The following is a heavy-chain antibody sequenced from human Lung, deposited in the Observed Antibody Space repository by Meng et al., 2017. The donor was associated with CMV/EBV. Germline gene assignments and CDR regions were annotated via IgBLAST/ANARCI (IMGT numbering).Heavy chain of an antibody. CDR2: ISSGSTSI. Sequence: EGQRVESGGGLVKPGGSLRLSCAASGFTLSDSNMNWVRQAPGKGLEWVSSISSGSTSIYYADSVKGRFTISRDNAKNSLYLQMNSLRAEDTALYYCATDKGEGFDPWGQGTLVTVSS. CDR3: ATDKGEGFDP. D-gene: IGHD2-21*01. J-gene: IGHJ5*02. CDR1: GFTLSDSN. V-gene: IGHV3-21*01.